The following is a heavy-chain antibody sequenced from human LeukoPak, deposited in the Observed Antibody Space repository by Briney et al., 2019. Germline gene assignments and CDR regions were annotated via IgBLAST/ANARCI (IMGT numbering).Heavy chain of an antibody. CDR1: GFTFSSYE. Sequence: PGGSLRLSCAASGFTFSSYEMNWVRQAPGKGLEWVSHISTSGGYIYYADSVKGRFTISRDNAKTSLYLQMNSLRAEDTAVYYCALSTWDYWGQGTLVTVSS. V-gene: IGHV3-48*03. CDR3: ALSTWDY. D-gene: IGHD6-13*01. J-gene: IGHJ4*02. CDR2: ISTSGGYI.